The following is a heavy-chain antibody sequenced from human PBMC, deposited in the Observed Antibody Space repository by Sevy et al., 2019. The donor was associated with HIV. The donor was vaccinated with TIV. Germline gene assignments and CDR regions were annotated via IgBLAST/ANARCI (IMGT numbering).Heavy chain of an antibody. CDR2: ISYDGSNK. J-gene: IGHJ4*02. D-gene: IGHD3-22*01. Sequence: GGSLRLSCAASGFTFSSYAMHWVRHAPGKGLEWVAVISYDGSNKYYADSVKGRFTTSRDNSKNTLYLQMNSLRAEDTAVYYCARDQYYDSSGSPYFDYWGQGTLVTVSS. CDR1: GFTFSSYA. CDR3: ARDQYYDSSGSPYFDY. V-gene: IGHV3-30-3*01.